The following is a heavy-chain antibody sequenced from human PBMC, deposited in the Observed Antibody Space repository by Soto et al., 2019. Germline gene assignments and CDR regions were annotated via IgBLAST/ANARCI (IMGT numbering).Heavy chain of an antibody. D-gene: IGHD3-3*01. CDR1: GFTFSSYA. J-gene: IGHJ4*02. CDR2: ISYDGSNK. Sequence: QVQLVESGGGVVQPGRSLRLSCAASGFTFSSYAMHWVRQAPGKGLEWVAVISYDGSNKYYADSVKGRFSISRDNSKNTLYLQMTSLRAEDTAVYYCARHKRDLRFLEWSYYFDYWGQGTLVTVSS. CDR3: ARHKRDLRFLEWSYYFDY. V-gene: IGHV3-30-3*01.